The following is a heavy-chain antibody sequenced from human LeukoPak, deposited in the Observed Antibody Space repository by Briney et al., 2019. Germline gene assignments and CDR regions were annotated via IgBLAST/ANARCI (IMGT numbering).Heavy chain of an antibody. V-gene: IGHV1-24*01. J-gene: IGHJ4*02. CDR3: ATRRPNYDILTGYYRNYFDY. Sequence: ASVKVSCKVSGYTLTELSMHWVRQAPGKGLEWMGGFDPGDGETIYAQKFQGRVTMTEDTSTDTAYMELSSLRSEDTAVYYCATRRPNYDILTGYYRNYFDYWGQGTLVTVSS. D-gene: IGHD3-9*01. CDR2: FDPGDGET. CDR1: GYTLTELS.